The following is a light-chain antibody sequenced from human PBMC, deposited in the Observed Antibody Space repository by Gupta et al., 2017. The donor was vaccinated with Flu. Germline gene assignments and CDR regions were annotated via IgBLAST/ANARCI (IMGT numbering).Light chain of an antibody. CDR3: SSYTSSSTTLYV. CDR1: SSDVGGYNY. Sequence: QSALTQPASVSGSPGQSITISCTGTSSDVGGYNYVSWYQQHPGKAPKLMIYEVSNRPSGVSNRFSGSKSGNTASLTISGLQAEDEADYYCSSYTSSSTTLYVFGTGTKVTGL. V-gene: IGLV2-14*01. J-gene: IGLJ1*01. CDR2: EVS.